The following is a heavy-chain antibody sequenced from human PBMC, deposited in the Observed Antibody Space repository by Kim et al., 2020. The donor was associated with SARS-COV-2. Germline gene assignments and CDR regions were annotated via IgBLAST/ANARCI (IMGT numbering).Heavy chain of an antibody. CDR2: IYYSGST. D-gene: IGHD1-26*01. CDR3: ARQSLWELPEPYYFDY. CDR1: GGSISSSSYY. V-gene: IGHV4-39*01. J-gene: IGHJ4*02. Sequence: SETLSLTCTVSGGSISSSSYYWGWIRQPPGKGLEWIGSIYYSGSTYYNPSLKSRVTISVDTSKNQFSLKLSSVTAADTAVYYCARQSLWELPEPYYFDYWGQGTLVTVSS.